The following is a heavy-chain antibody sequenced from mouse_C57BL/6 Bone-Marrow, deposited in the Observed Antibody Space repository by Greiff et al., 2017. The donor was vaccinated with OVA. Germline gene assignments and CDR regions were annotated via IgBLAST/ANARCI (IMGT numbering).Heavy chain of an antibody. CDR1: GYTFTSYW. D-gene: IGHD2-3*01. CDR3: TRDYDGYYLAWFAY. V-gene: IGHV1-5*01. CDR2: IYPGNSDT. J-gene: IGHJ3*01. Sequence: VQLQQSGTVLARPGASVKMSCKTSGYTFTSYWMRWVKQRPGQGLEWIGAIYPGNSDTSYNQKFKGKAKLTAVTSASTAYMELSSLTNEDSAVYYCTRDYDGYYLAWFAYWGQGTLVTVSA.